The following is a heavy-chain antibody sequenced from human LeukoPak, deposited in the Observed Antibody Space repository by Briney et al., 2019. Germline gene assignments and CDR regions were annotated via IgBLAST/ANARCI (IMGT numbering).Heavy chain of an antibody. CDR3: ARDFAMWGYSHDY. Sequence: ASVKVSCKASGYTFTGYYMHWVRQAPGQGLEWMGWINPNSGGTNYAQKFQGRVTVTRDTSISTAYVELSRLRSDDTAVYYCARDFAMWGYSHDYWGQGTLVTVSS. CDR2: INPNSGGT. V-gene: IGHV1-2*02. J-gene: IGHJ4*02. D-gene: IGHD5-18*01. CDR1: GYTFTGYY.